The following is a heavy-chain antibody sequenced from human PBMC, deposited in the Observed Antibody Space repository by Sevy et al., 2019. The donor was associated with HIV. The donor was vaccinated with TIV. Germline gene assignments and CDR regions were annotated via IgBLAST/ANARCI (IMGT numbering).Heavy chain of an antibody. V-gene: IGHV3-48*04. CDR2: ISSSGSTI. J-gene: IGHJ6*02. Sequence: GGSLRLSCAASGFTFSSYWMSWVRQAPGKGLEWVSYISSSGSTIYYADSVKGRFTISRDNAKNSLYLQMNSLRAEDTAVYYCARADYGDYVYYGMDVWGQGTTVTVSS. D-gene: IGHD4-17*01. CDR3: ARADYGDYVYYGMDV. CDR1: GFTFSSYW.